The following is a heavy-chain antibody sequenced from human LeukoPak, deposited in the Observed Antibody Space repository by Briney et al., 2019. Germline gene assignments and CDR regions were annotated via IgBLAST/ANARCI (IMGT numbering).Heavy chain of an antibody. D-gene: IGHD6-13*01. CDR2: MNPNSGNT. J-gene: IGHJ6*03. CDR3: ARGEQQLVPYYYYYMDV. Sequence: ASVKVSCKASGYTLTGYDINWVRQATGQGLEWMGWMNPNSGNTGYAQKFQGRVTMTRNTSISTAYMELSSLRSEDTAVYYCARGEQQLVPYYYYYMDVWGKGTAVTVSS. V-gene: IGHV1-8*01. CDR1: GYTLTGYD.